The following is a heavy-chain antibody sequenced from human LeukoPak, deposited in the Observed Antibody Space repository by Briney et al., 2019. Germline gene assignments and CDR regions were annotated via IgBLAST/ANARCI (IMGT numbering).Heavy chain of an antibody. CDR3: AKAQGSDWDRPFDQ. D-gene: IGHD3-9*01. CDR1: GLTFEDYA. CDR2: INWNSGSI. V-gene: IGHV3-9*01. J-gene: IGHJ4*02. Sequence: GGSLRLSCAASGLTFEDYAMHWVRQAPGKGLEWVSSINWNSGSIGYAGSVKGRFTISRDNGKNSLFLQMNSLRVEDTALYYCAKAQGSDWDRPFDQWGQGTLVTVSS.